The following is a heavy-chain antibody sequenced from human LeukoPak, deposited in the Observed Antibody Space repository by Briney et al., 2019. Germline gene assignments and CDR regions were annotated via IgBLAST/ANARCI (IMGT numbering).Heavy chain of an antibody. CDR1: GYTFTNNG. Sequence: ASVKVSCKASGYTFTNNGISWVRQAPGQGLEWMGWISGYDGKTHYAQKFQGRLTMTTDTSTSTVYLDLRSLRSDDTAVYYCASELNAIAFTGRGVDYWGQGTLVTVSS. J-gene: IGHJ4*02. V-gene: IGHV1-18*01. D-gene: IGHD3-3*02. CDR3: ASELNAIAFTGRGVDY. CDR2: ISGYDGKT.